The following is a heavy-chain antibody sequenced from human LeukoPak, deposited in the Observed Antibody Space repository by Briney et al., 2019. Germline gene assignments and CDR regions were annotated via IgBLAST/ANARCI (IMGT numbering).Heavy chain of an antibody. Sequence: SETLSLTCAVYGGSFSGYYWSWIRQPPGKGLEWIGSIYYSGSTYYNPSLKSRVTISVDTSKNQFSLKLSSVTAADTAVYYCARDRPHQAAAGTQQGLPDAFDIWGAGTMVTVSS. D-gene: IGHD6-13*01. CDR1: GGSFSGYY. CDR2: IYYSGST. CDR3: ARDRPHQAAAGTQQGLPDAFDI. V-gene: IGHV4-34*01. J-gene: IGHJ3*02.